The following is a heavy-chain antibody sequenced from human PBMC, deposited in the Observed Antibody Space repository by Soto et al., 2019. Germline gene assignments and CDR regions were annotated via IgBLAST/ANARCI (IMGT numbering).Heavy chain of an antibody. J-gene: IGHJ3*02. D-gene: IGHD6-19*01. Sequence: SETLSLTYTVSGGSISSYYWSWIRQPPGKGLEWIGYIYYSGSTNYNPSLKSRVTISVDTSKNQFSLKLSSVTAADTAVYYCARASSGWYGAFDICGQGTMVTVSS. V-gene: IGHV4-59*01. CDR1: GGSISSYY. CDR2: IYYSGST. CDR3: ARASSGWYGAFDI.